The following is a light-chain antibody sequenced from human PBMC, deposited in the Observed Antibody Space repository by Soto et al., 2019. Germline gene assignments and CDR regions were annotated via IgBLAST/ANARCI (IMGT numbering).Light chain of an antibody. V-gene: IGKV2-28*01. J-gene: IGKJ1*01. CDR3: MQGLEGPT. CDR1: QSLFHSVGHNY. CDR2: LGS. Sequence: DIVMTQSPLSLPVTPGEPASISCRSSQSLFHSVGHNYLDWYVQKPGQSPQLLIYLGSNRASGVPDRFSGSGSGRDFTLNISRVEADVVGVYYCMQGLEGPTFGQGTQVEIK.